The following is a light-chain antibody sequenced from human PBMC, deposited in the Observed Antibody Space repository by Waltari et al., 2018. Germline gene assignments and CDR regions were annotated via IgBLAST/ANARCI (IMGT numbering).Light chain of an antibody. CDR1: NHDIGAHKL. J-gene: IGLJ2*01. CDR3: SSYATRYMVL. V-gene: IGLV2-14*01. Sequence: SALSQPASVSGPVGQSISISCTRINHDIGAHKLVSWYQQSPGKPPNLVIYEFSNRPSGVSNRFSASKSGTTASLTISGLQAEDEAEYFCSSYATRYMVLFGGGTRVTVL. CDR2: EFS.